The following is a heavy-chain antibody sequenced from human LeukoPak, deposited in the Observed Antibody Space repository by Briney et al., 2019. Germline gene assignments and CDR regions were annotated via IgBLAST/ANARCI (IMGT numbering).Heavy chain of an antibody. Sequence: GASVRVSCKASGYTFTSYGISWVRQAPGQRLEWMGWINAGNGNTKYSQKFQGRVTITRDTSASTAYMELSSLRSEDTAVYYCARDHGSSKEDDAFDIWGQGTMVTVPS. J-gene: IGHJ3*02. V-gene: IGHV1-3*01. CDR3: ARDHGSSKEDDAFDI. D-gene: IGHD6-13*01. CDR2: INAGNGNT. CDR1: GYTFTSYG.